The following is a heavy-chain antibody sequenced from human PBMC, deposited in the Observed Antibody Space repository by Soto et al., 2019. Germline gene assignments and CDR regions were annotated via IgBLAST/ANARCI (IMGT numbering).Heavy chain of an antibody. V-gene: IGHV3-33*01. D-gene: IGHD6-13*01. CDR2: IWYDGSNK. CDR3: ATQYSSSWYLNY. Sequence: GGSLRLSCAASGFTFSSYGRHWVRQAPGKGLEWVAVIWYDGSNKYYADSVKGRFTISRDNSKNTLYLQMNSLRAEDTAVYYCATQYSSSWYLNYWGQGTMVTVSS. J-gene: IGHJ4*02. CDR1: GFTFSSYG.